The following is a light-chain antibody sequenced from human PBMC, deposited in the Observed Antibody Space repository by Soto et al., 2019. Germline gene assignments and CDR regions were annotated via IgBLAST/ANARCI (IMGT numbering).Light chain of an antibody. J-gene: IGLJ1*01. Sequence: QSVLTQPPSASGTPGQRVTISCSGSSSNIGSNTVSWYQQVPGTAPKLLIYSNNQRPSGVPDRFSGSKSGTSASLATSGLHSEDEADYYWAAGVDSLNALAFGTGTKVPVL. CDR2: SNN. CDR3: AAGVDSLNALA. CDR1: SSNIGSNT. V-gene: IGLV1-44*01.